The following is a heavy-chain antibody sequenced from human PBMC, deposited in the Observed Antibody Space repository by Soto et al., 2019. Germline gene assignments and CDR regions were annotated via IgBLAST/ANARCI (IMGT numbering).Heavy chain of an antibody. V-gene: IGHV3-33*01. D-gene: IGHD6-13*01. J-gene: IGHJ4*02. CDR2: IWYDGSNK. Sequence: GGSVRLSCAASGFTFSSYGMHWVRQAPGKGLEWVAVIWYDGSNKYYADSVKGRFTISRDNSKNTLYLQMNSLRAEDTAVYYCARDKTPGIAAAGLDYWGQGTLVTVSS. CDR1: GFTFSSYG. CDR3: ARDKTPGIAAAGLDY.